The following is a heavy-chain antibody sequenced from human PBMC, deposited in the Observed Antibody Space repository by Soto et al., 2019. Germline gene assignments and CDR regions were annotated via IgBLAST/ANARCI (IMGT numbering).Heavy chain of an antibody. V-gene: IGHV4-34*01. CDR1: GGFLSGYY. CDR2: INNGGST. J-gene: IGHJ4*02. D-gene: IGHD6-13*01. CDR3: ARPGVAAAGNFDS. Sequence: LSLTCRVSGGFLSGYYWSWVRQSPVKGLEWIGEINNGGSTIYNPSLESRVTMSVDTSKNEFSLRLTSVTAADTAVYYCARPGVAAAGNFDSWGQGTLVTVSS.